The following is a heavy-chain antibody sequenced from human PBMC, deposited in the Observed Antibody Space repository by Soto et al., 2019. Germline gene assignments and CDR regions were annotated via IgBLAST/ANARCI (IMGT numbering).Heavy chain of an antibody. D-gene: IGHD1-1*01. CDR3: AKEPATAKPEGVDF. V-gene: IGHV1-2*02. CDR1: GYTFSDYY. Sequence: VASVKVSCKASGYTFSDYYIHWVRQAPGQGLEWMGWINPNSGGTKYAPKFQGGVTMTRDTSITTAYMELSRLRSGDTAVYCCAKEPATAKPEGVDFWGQGTLVTVSS. J-gene: IGHJ4*02. CDR2: INPNSGGT.